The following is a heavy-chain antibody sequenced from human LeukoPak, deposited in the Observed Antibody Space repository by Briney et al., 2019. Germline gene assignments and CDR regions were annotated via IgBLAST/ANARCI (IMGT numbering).Heavy chain of an antibody. CDR3: ARRGSSWYFDY. V-gene: IGHV3-23*01. CDR1: GITFSSYA. J-gene: IGHJ4*02. D-gene: IGHD6-13*01. CDR2: ISGGGVST. Sequence: PGGSLRLSCAASGITFSSYAMSWVRQAPGKGLEWVSAISGGGVSTYYADSVKGRFTISRDNSKNTLYLQMNSLIGEDTAAYYCARRGSSWYFDYWGQGTLVTVPS.